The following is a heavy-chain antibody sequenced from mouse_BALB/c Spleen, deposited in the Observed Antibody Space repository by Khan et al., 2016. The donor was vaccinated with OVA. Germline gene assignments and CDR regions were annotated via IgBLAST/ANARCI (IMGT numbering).Heavy chain of an antibody. Sequence: EVQLQQSGPELMKPGASVKISCKASGYSFTTYYIHWLIQSPGKSLEWIGYIDPFSGGTTSAQNFKDKATLTVDTSSRTAYIHLSNLTSEDSAYYYCTRHGYVAWVTYWGQGTLVTVSA. J-gene: IGHJ3*01. CDR3: TRHGYVAWVTY. CDR1: GYSFTTYY. V-gene: IGHV1S135*01. D-gene: IGHD2-2*01. CDR2: IDPFSGGT.